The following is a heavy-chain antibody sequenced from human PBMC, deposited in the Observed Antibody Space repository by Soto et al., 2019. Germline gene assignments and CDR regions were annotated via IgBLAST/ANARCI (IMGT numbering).Heavy chain of an antibody. CDR2: IYYNGST. CDR3: SRDIHSGGGVYPAGFDP. D-gene: IGHD2-15*01. J-gene: IGHJ5*02. V-gene: IGHV4-31*03. Sequence: QVQLQESGPGLVKPSQTLSLTCTVSGGSISSGGYSWSWIRQHPGKGLEWIGCIYYNGSTYYNPSLKSRLTMSVDTSMTQFPLELSSGTAADTAVYYCSRDIHSGGGVYPAGFDPCAHGTLVTVSA. CDR1: GGSISSGGYS.